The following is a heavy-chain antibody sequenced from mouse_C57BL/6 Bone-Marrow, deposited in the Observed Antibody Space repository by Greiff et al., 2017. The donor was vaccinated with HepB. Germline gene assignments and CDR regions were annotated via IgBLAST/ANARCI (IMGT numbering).Heavy chain of an antibody. D-gene: IGHD1-1*01. J-gene: IGHJ1*03. Sequence: EVMLVESGGDLVKPGGSLKLSCAASGFTFSSYGMSWVRQTPDKRLEWVATISSGGSYTYYPDSVKGRFTISRDNAKNTLYLQMSSLKSEDTAMYYCARRITTVLSTKYFDVWGTGTTVTVSS. CDR1: GFTFSSYG. CDR2: ISSGGSYT. V-gene: IGHV5-6*02. CDR3: ARRITTVLSTKYFDV.